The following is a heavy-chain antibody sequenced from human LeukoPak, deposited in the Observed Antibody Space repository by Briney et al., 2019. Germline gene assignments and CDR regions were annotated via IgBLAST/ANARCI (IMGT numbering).Heavy chain of an antibody. CDR1: GFTFSNYA. CDR2: ISGSGGIT. D-gene: IGHD2/OR15-2a*01. Sequence: GGSLRLSCAASGFTFSNYAMNWVRQAPGKGLEWVSAISGSGGITYYADSVKGRFTISRDNSKNTLCLQMNSLTAEDTAAYYCAKARYSSTFHDVDYWGQGTLVTVSS. V-gene: IGHV3-23*01. CDR3: AKARYSSTFHDVDY. J-gene: IGHJ4*02.